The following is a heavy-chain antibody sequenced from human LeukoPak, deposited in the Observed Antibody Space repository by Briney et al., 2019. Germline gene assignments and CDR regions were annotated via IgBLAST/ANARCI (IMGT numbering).Heavy chain of an antibody. Sequence: PVRTPSPSRAASVVTSRTYVVTCVRVAPGNGLEWVSDTRNTGSNKSSAASVTVRFTVSKENAKSSLYLQMNGLRVEDTAVYYCARDLEAGGSPIFAYWGQGTLVTVSS. D-gene: IGHD6-25*01. CDR2: TRNTGSNK. CDR3: ARDLEAGGSPIFAY. CDR1: VVTSRTYV. V-gene: IGHV3-48*03. J-gene: IGHJ4*02.